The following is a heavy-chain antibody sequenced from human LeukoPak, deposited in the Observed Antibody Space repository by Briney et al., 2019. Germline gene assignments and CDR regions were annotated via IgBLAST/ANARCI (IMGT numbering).Heavy chain of an antibody. CDR1: GFTFDDHA. CDR2: ISNDGGGT. D-gene: IGHD3-22*01. J-gene: IGHJ5*02. Sequence: PGGSLRLSCAASGFTFDDHAMHWVRQAPGKGLEWVSAISNDGGGTNYADFVKGRFTISRDNSKNTLFLQMNSLRAEDTALYYCAKGSSGYFVDLWGQGTLVTVSS. CDR3: AKGSSGYFVDL. V-gene: IGHV3-23*01.